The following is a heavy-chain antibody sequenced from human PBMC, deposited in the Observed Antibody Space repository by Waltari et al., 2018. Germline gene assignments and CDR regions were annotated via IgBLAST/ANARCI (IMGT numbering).Heavy chain of an antibody. J-gene: IGHJ5*02. CDR1: GFTFSSYE. CDR3: ARDGYSSSWYVH. CDR2: ISSSGSTI. D-gene: IGHD6-13*01. Sequence: EVQLVESGGGLVQPGGSLRLSWAASGFTFSSYEMNWVRQAPGKGLEWVSYISSSGSTIYYADSVKGRFTISRDNAKNSLYLQMNSLRAEDTAVYYCARDGYSSSWYVHWGQGTLVTVSS. V-gene: IGHV3-48*03.